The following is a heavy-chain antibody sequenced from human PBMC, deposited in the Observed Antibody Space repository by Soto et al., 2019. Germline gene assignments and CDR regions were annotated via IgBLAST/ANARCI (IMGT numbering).Heavy chain of an antibody. V-gene: IGHV3-7*01. CDR2: INQDESES. D-gene: IGHD6-6*01. Sequence: EMQLVESGGGSGQPGESLRLSCAASGFSFKTFWMSWVRQAPGKGLEWVANINQDESESHYVDSVKGRFTISRDNAKSSVSLQMNDLRVEDTAVYYCVSANIVGRPGGGQGTMVTVSS. J-gene: IGHJ3*01. CDR1: GFSFKTFW. CDR3: VSANIVGRPG.